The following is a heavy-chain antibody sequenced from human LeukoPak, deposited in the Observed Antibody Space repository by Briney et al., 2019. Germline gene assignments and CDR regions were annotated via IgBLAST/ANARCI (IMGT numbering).Heavy chain of an antibody. D-gene: IGHD3-22*01. Sequence: GESLKISCKGSGYSFTSYWIAWVRQMPGKGLEWMGIIYPGDSDTRYNPSFQGQVTISADKSINTAYLQWSSLKASDTAIYYCAGRFSDYYYFDYWGQGTLVTVSS. V-gene: IGHV5-51*01. CDR3: AGRFSDYYYFDY. CDR1: GYSFTSYW. CDR2: IYPGDSDT. J-gene: IGHJ4*02.